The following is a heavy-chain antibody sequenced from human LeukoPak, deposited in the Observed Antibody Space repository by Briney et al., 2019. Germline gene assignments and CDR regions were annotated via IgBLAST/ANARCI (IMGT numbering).Heavy chain of an antibody. CDR2: INSDGSST. Sequence: PGGSLRLSCAASGFTFSSYWMHWVRQAPGKGLVWVSRINSDGSSTSYADSVKGRFTISRDNAKNTLYLQMNSLRAEDTAVYYCARTYYDFWSGHYSHEGNPFDYWGQGTLVTVSS. J-gene: IGHJ4*02. V-gene: IGHV3-74*01. D-gene: IGHD3-3*01. CDR1: GFTFSSYW. CDR3: ARTYYDFWSGHYSHEGNPFDY.